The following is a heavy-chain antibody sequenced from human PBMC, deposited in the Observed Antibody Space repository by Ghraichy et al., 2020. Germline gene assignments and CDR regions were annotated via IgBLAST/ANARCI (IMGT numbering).Heavy chain of an antibody. CDR2: IKQDGSEK. V-gene: IGHV3-7*01. D-gene: IGHD3-3*01. CDR3: ARGGLRFLEWFYYYYGMDV. Sequence: GGSLRLSCAASGFTFSSYWMSWVHQAPGKGLEWVANIKQDGSEKYYVDSVKGRFTISRDNAKNSLYLQMNSLRAEDTAVYYCARGGLRFLEWFYYYYGMDVWGQGTTVTVSS. CDR1: GFTFSSYW. J-gene: IGHJ6*02.